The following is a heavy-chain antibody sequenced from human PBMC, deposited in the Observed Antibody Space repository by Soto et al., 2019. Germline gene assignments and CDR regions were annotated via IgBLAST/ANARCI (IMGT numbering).Heavy chain of an antibody. Sequence: GGSLRLSCAASKFPFSSYWMHWVRQVPGKGPAWVSRINHDGSKTEYADSVKGRFTISRDNTNNTLYLQMNSLRVEDTAMYYCVREPWGFSGTWYDYWGQGTLVTVSS. CDR2: INHDGSKT. J-gene: IGHJ4*02. CDR1: KFPFSSYW. V-gene: IGHV3-74*01. D-gene: IGHD6-13*01. CDR3: VREPWGFSGTWYDY.